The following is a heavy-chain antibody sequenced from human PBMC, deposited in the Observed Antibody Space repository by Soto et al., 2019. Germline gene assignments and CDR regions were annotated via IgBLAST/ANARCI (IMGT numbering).Heavy chain of an antibody. Sequence: EVQLVESGGGLVQPGGSLRLSCAASGFTFSSAWMRWVRQAPGKGLEWVASIKADGSEKYFVDSVKGRFTISRDNSKNLLFFQINHLRVEDTALFYCAGALDLDVWGKGATVTVSS. CDR2: IKADGSEK. CDR3: AGALDLDV. CDR1: GFTFSSAW. V-gene: IGHV3-7*03. J-gene: IGHJ6*04.